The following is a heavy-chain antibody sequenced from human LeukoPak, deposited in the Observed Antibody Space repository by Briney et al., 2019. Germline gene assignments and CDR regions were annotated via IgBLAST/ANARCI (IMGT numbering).Heavy chain of an antibody. CDR2: INPSGGST. V-gene: IGHV1-46*01. J-gene: IGHJ4*02. Sequence: GASVKVSCKASGYTFTSYYMHWVRQAPGQGLEWMGIINPSGGSTGYAQKFQGRVTMTRDTSTSTVYMELSSLRSEDTAVYYCARDGRYCSSTSLCEIDYWGQGTLVTVSS. CDR1: GYTFTSYY. CDR3: ARDGRYCSSTSLCEIDY. D-gene: IGHD2-2*01.